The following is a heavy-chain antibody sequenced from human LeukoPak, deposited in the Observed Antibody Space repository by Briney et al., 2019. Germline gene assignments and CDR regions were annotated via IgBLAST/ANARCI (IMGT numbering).Heavy chain of an antibody. CDR2: XYSVST. CDR3: ARGYGFWSGYYRDDAFDI. D-gene: IGHD3-3*01. V-gene: IGHV4-59*09. Sequence: XYSVSTNYNPSLTSRVTISVDTSKNQFSLKLSSVTAADTAVYYCARGYGFWSGYYRDDAFDIWGQGTMVTVSS. J-gene: IGHJ3*02.